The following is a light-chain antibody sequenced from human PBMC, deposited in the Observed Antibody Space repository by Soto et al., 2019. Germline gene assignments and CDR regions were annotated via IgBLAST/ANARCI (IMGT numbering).Light chain of an antibody. V-gene: IGKV1-33*01. Sequence: DIQMTQSPSSLSASVGDRVTITCQASQDINNYLIWYQHKPGKAPKLLIYDASTLGTGVSSRFSGGGSRTHFTFTISSLQPEDIATYYCQQFDSVPCTFGQGTKLELK. J-gene: IGKJ2*02. CDR2: DAS. CDR1: QDINNY. CDR3: QQFDSVPCT.